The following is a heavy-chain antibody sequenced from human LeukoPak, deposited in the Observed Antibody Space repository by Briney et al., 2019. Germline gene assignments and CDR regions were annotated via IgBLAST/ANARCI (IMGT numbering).Heavy chain of an antibody. D-gene: IGHD3-10*01. Sequence: PGRSLRLSCAASGFTFSSFAMHWVRQAPGKGLEWVAVISYDGSNKYYADSVKGRFTISRDNSKNTLYLQMNSLRAEDTAVYYCAREAVLYGSGSSPEFFDSWGQGTLVTVSS. CDR2: ISYDGSNK. CDR1: GFTFSSFA. J-gene: IGHJ4*02. CDR3: AREAVLYGSGSSPEFFDS. V-gene: IGHV3-30-3*01.